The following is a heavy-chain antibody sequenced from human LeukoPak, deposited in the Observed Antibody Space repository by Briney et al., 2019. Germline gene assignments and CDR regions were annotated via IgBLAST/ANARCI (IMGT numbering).Heavy chain of an antibody. V-gene: IGHV4-59*01. J-gene: IGHJ6*02. D-gene: IGHD1-26*01. CDR1: GGSISSYY. Sequence: SETLSLTCTVSGGSISSYYWSWIRQPPGKGLEWIGYIYYSGSTNYNPSLKSRVTISVDTSKNQFSLKLSSVTAADTAGYYCARVGATEPDYYYYGMDVWGQGTTVTVSS. CDR3: ARVGATEPDYYYYGMDV. CDR2: IYYSGST.